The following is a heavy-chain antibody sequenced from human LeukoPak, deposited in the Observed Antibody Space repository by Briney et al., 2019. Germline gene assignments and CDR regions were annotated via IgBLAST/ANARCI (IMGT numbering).Heavy chain of an antibody. Sequence: GGSLRLSCAASGFTFSTYAMSWVRQAPGKGLVWVSRINSDGSSTSYADSVKGRFTISRDNAKNTLYLQMNSLRAEDTAVYYCARDSPAWYDFWSGYLGGMDVWGQGTTVTVSS. CDR2: INSDGSST. CDR3: ARDSPAWYDFWSGYLGGMDV. D-gene: IGHD3-3*01. V-gene: IGHV3-74*01. CDR1: GFTFSTYA. J-gene: IGHJ6*02.